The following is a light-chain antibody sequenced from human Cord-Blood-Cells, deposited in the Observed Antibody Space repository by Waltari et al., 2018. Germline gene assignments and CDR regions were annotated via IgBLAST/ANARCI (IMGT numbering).Light chain of an antibody. CDR3: CSYAGSSTFVV. V-gene: IGLV2-23*02. CDR1: RSDVGSYNL. J-gene: IGLJ2*01. Sequence: QSALTQPASVSGSPGQSITIPCTGTRSDVGSYNLFSWYQQHPGKAPKLMIYEDSKRPSGVSNRFSGSKSGNTASLTISGLQAEDEADYYCCSYAGSSTFVVFGGGTKLTVL. CDR2: EDS.